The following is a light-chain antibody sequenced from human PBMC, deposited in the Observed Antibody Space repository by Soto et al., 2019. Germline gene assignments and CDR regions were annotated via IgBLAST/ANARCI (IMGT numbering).Light chain of an antibody. Sequence: ELVLTQSPGTLSLSPGERVTLSCRASQSVSSSYLAWYQQKPGQAPRLLIYGVSTRATGIPDRFSGSGSGTDFTLTISRLEPEDFAVYYCQQYGSSQWTFGQGTKV. CDR1: QSVSSSY. CDR3: QQYGSSQWT. CDR2: GVS. J-gene: IGKJ1*01. V-gene: IGKV3-20*01.